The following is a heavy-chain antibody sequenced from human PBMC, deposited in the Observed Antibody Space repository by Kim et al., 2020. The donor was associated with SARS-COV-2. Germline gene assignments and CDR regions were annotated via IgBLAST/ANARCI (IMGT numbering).Heavy chain of an antibody. D-gene: IGHD3-3*01. V-gene: IGHV3-48*03. Sequence: ADSVKGRFTISRDNAKNSLYLQMNSLRAEDTAVYYCARDLFDYYYYYMDVWGKGTTVTVSS. J-gene: IGHJ6*03. CDR3: ARDLFDYYYYYMDV.